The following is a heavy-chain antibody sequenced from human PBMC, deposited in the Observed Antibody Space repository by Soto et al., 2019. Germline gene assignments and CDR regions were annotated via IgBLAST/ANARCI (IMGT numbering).Heavy chain of an antibody. D-gene: IGHD6-13*01. CDR1: GGSITTFY. V-gene: IGHV4-59*12. Sequence: SETLSLTCSVSGGSITTFYWSWIRQPPGKGLEWVGHIYYSGSTNYNPSLKSRVTISVDTSKNQFSLKLSSVTAADTAVYYCARAAHYSSPFRWFDPWGQGTLVTVSS. J-gene: IGHJ5*02. CDR3: ARAAHYSSPFRWFDP. CDR2: IYYSGST.